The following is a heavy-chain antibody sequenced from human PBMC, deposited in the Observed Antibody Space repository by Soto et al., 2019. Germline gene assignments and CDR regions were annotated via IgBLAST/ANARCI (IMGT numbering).Heavy chain of an antibody. J-gene: IGHJ4*02. Sequence: GXSVKVSCKAPGYTFSDYYIHWVRQAPVQGLEWMGWINPNSGGTKYAPKFQGGVTMTRDTSITTAYMELSRLRSGDTAVYYCAREPATAKPEGVDFWGQGTLVTVSS. D-gene: IGHD1-1*01. CDR3: AREPATAKPEGVDF. V-gene: IGHV1-2*02. CDR1: GYTFSDYY. CDR2: INPNSGGT.